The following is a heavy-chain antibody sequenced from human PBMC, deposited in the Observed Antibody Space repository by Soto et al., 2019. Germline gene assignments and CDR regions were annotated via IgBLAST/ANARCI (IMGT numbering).Heavy chain of an antibody. CDR3: ARDYPEHNWNYLSQRSYIDY. CDR1: GGTFSSYA. Sequence: GASVKVSCKASGGTFSSYAISWVRQAPGQGLEWMGGIIPIFGTANYAQKFQGRVTITADESTSTAYMELSSLRSEDTAEYYCARDYPEHNWNYLSQRSYIDYWGQGTLVTVSS. V-gene: IGHV1-69*13. J-gene: IGHJ4*02. D-gene: IGHD1-7*01. CDR2: IIPIFGTA.